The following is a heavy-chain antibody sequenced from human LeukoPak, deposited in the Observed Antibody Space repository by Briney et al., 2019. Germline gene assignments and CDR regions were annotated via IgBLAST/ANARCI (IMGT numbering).Heavy chain of an antibody. Sequence: GRSLRLSCAASGFTFSSYAMHWVRQAPGKGLEWVAVITYDGSNKYYADSVKGRFTISRDNSKNTLYLQMNSLRAEDTAVYYCAREGIAVAGPSKRPFDYWGQGTLVTVSS. CDR2: ITYDGSNK. J-gene: IGHJ4*02. CDR1: GFTFSSYA. CDR3: AREGIAVAGPSKRPFDY. V-gene: IGHV3-30*04. D-gene: IGHD6-19*01.